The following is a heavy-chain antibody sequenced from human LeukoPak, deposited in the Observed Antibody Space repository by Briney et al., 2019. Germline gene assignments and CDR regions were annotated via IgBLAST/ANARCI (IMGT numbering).Heavy chain of an antibody. D-gene: IGHD1-1*01. V-gene: IGHV4-39*07. J-gene: IGHJ4*02. CDR3: ARDRNDDTLFDY. CDR1: GGSISRSTYY. CDR2: IYYSGNT. Sequence: SETLSLTCTVSGGSISRSTYYWGWIRQPPGKGLEWIGSIYYSGNTYYNPSLKSRVTISVDTSKNQFSLKLTSVTAADTAVYYCARDRNDDTLFDYWGQGTLVTVSS.